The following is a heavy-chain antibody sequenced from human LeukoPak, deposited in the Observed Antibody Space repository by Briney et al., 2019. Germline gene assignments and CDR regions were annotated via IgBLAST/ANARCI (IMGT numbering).Heavy chain of an antibody. D-gene: IGHD2-2*01. CDR1: GFTVSSNY. CDR2: IYSGGST. V-gene: IGHV3-53*05. J-gene: IGHJ2*01. Sequence: GGSLRLSCAASGFTVSSNYMSWDRQAPGKGLEWVSVIYSGGSTYYANSVKGRFSVSRDISKNTVYLQMGSLRAEDMAVYYCARWTSSYFGLRGRGTLVTVSS. CDR3: ARWTSSYFGL.